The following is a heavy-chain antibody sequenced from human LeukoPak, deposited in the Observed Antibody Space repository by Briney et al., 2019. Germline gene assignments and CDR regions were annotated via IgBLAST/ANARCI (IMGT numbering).Heavy chain of an antibody. D-gene: IGHD3-22*01. Sequence: KPSETLSLTCAVYGGSFSGYYWSWIRQPPGKGLEWIGEINHSGSTNYNPSLKSRVTISVDTSKNQFSLKLSSVTAADTAVYYCARVYYDSSGYLYYFAYWGQGTLVTVSS. CDR2: INHSGST. CDR3: ARVYYDSSGYLYYFAY. V-gene: IGHV4-34*01. J-gene: IGHJ4*02. CDR1: GGSFSGYY.